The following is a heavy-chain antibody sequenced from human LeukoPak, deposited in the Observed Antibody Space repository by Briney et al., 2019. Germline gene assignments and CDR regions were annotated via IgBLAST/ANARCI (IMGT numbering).Heavy chain of an antibody. CDR3: ASLLQQFDY. Sequence: PGGSLRLSCAASGFTLSSYSMNWVRQAPGKGLEWVSSISSSSSYIYYADSVKGRLTISRDNAKNSLYLQMNSLRAEDTAVYYCASLLQQFDYWGQGTLVTVSS. CDR1: GFTLSSYS. CDR2: ISSSSSYI. D-gene: IGHD4-11*01. J-gene: IGHJ4*02. V-gene: IGHV3-21*01.